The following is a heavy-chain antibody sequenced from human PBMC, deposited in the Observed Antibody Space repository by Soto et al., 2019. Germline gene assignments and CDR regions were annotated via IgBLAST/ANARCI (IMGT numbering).Heavy chain of an antibody. CDR2: IKSKTDGGTT. D-gene: IGHD1-1*01. Sequence: GGSLRLSCAASGFSFNDAWMTWVRQSPGAGLEWVGRIKSKTDGGTTDYAAPVRGRFAISRDASKTTVYLQMNRLKTEDTAVYYCTTDPHSTGTKYWGQGTLVTVSS. J-gene: IGHJ4*02. V-gene: IGHV3-15*01. CDR1: GFSFNDAW. CDR3: TTDPHSTGTKY.